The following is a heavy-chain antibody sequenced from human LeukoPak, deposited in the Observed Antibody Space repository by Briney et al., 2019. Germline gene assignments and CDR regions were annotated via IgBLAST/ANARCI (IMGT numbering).Heavy chain of an antibody. CDR2: INHSGST. CDR3: ATRRRGYYDSSRAFDI. Sequence: SETLSLTCAVYGGAFSGYYWSWIRQPPGKGLEWIGEINHSGSTNYNPSLKSRVTISVDTSKNQFSLKLSSVTAADTAVYYCATRRRGYYDSSRAFDIWGQGTMVTVSS. V-gene: IGHV4-34*01. D-gene: IGHD3-22*01. J-gene: IGHJ3*02. CDR1: GGAFSGYY.